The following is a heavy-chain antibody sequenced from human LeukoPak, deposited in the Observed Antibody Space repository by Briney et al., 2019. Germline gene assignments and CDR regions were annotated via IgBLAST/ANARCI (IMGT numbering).Heavy chain of an antibody. V-gene: IGHV3-23*01. CDR3: AKGSPGYDYGDYEVFRI. CDR1: GFTFSSYA. D-gene: IGHD4-17*01. J-gene: IGHJ3*02. Sequence: GGSLRLSCAASGFTFSSYAMSWVRQAPGKGLEWVSVISGSGGSTYYADSVKGRFTISRDNSKNTLYVQMNSLRAEDTAVYYCAKGSPGYDYGDYEVFRIGGQGTMVTVSS. CDR2: ISGSGGST.